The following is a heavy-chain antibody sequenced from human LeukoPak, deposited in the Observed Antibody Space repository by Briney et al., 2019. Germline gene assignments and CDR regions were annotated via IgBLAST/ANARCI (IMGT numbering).Heavy chain of an antibody. CDR1: GGSFSGYY. CDR2: INQSGST. CDR3: ARIRLGYCSGGSCYDAHFDY. J-gene: IGHJ4*02. V-gene: IGHV4-34*01. Sequence: PSETLSLTCAVYGGSFSGYYWSWIRQPPGKGLEWIGEINQSGSTNHNPSLKSRVTISVDTSKNQFSLKLSSVTAADTAVYYCARIRLGYCSGGSCYDAHFDYWGQGTLVTVSS. D-gene: IGHD2-15*01.